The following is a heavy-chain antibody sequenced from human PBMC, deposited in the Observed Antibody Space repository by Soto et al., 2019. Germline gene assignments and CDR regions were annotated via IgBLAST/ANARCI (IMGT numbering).Heavy chain of an antibody. CDR2: ISGSGHNT. V-gene: IGHV3-23*01. Sequence: EVQLLESGGNLVQPGGSLRLSCAATGFTFSNYAMTWVRQAPGKGLEWVSTISGSGHNTYYADSVKGRFTISRDNSKNTLDLQMSSLRAEDTALYFCSKDRAVTLGLGASDLWGQGTMVTVSS. CDR3: SKDRAVTLGLGASDL. J-gene: IGHJ3*01. D-gene: IGHD6-19*01. CDR1: GFTFSNYA.